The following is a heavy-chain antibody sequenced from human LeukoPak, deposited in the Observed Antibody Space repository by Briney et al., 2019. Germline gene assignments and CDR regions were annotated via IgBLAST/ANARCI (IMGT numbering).Heavy chain of an antibody. J-gene: IGHJ3*02. CDR2: ISSYNGNT. D-gene: IGHD3-10*01. CDR1: GYTFVTYG. V-gene: IGHV1-18*04. Sequence: ASVKVSCKASGYTFVTYGISWVRQAPGQGLEWMGRISSYNGNTEYAQKFQGRVTMTTDTSTSTAYMQVRSLRSDDTAVYYCARDYYGSGSHYDMDAFDIWGQGTMVTVPS. CDR3: ARDYYGSGSHYDMDAFDI.